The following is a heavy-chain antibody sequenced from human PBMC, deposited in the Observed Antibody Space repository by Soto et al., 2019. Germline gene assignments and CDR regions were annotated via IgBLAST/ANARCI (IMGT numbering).Heavy chain of an antibody. Sequence: ASVKVSCKASGYTFTRYYMHWVRQAPGKGLEWMGIINPSGGSTSYAQKFQGRVNMTRDTSTSTVYMELSSLRSEDTAVYYCARGVERTHPNYYYYYMEGWGKGTTVTVSS. CDR1: GYTFTRYY. D-gene: IGHD1-1*01. CDR3: ARGVERTHPNYYYYYMEG. J-gene: IGHJ6*03. CDR2: INPSGGST. V-gene: IGHV1-46*03.